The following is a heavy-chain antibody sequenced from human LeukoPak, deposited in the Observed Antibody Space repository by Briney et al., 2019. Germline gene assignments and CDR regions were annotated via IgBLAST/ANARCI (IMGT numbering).Heavy chain of an antibody. J-gene: IGHJ4*02. V-gene: IGHV4-59*08. CDR3: ARHLYSGYDRVFDY. CDR1: GGSISGYY. D-gene: IGHD5-12*01. CDR2: VYYNGIT. Sequence: SETLSLTCTVSGGSISGYYRIWIRQPPGKGLEWIGYVYYNGITNYNPSLKSRVTISVDTSKSQFSLKLSSVTAADTAVYFCARHLYSGYDRVFDYWGQGSLVTVSS.